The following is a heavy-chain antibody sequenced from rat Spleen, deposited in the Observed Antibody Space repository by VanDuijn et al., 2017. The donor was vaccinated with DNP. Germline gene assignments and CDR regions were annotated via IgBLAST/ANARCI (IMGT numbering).Heavy chain of an antibody. CDR3: TSNNYFDY. V-gene: IGHV5-46*01. CDR2: ISTSGVVT. CDR1: GFSLTSYN. Sequence: VQLKESGPGLVQPSQTLSLTCTVSGFSLTSYNVHWVRQAPTKGLEWVADISTSGVVTYYRDSVKGRFTISRDNAKNTLYLQMNSLRSEDTATYYCTSNNYFDYWGQGVMVTVSS. J-gene: IGHJ2*01.